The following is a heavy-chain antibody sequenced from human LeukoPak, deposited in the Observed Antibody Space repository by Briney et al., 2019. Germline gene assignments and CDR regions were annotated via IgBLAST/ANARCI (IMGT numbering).Heavy chain of an antibody. D-gene: IGHD2-2*01. V-gene: IGHV1-69-2*01. Sequence: VKVSCKVSGYTFTDYYMHWVQQAPGKGLEWMGLVDPEDGETIYAEKFQGRVTITADTSTDTAYMELSSLRSEDTAVYYCATGYCSSNSCQPDAFDIWGQGTMVTVSS. CDR3: ATGYCSSNSCQPDAFDI. J-gene: IGHJ3*02. CDR1: GYTFTDYY. CDR2: VDPEDGET.